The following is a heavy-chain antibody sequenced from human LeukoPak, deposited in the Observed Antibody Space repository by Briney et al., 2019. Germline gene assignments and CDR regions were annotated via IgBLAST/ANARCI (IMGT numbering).Heavy chain of an antibody. CDR1: GFTFSSYA. V-gene: IGHV3-30-3*01. Sequence: GGSLRLSCVVSGFTFSSYAMHWVRQAPGKGLEWVAVISYDGNNKYYADSVKGRFTISRDNSNNTLYLQMNSLRAEDTAVYYCARVVSSWYFDYWGQGNLVTVSS. J-gene: IGHJ4*02. CDR3: ARVVSSWYFDY. D-gene: IGHD6-13*01. CDR2: ISYDGNNK.